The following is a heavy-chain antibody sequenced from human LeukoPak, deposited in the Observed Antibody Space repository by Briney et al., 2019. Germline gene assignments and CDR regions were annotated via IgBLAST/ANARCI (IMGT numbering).Heavy chain of an antibody. J-gene: IGHJ5*02. CDR3: ARRTPNQFWSGYYGGNWFDP. V-gene: IGHV4-39*01. CDR2: IYYSGST. CDR1: GSSISSSSYY. Sequence: SETLSLTCTVSGSSISSSSYYWGWIRQPPGKGLEWIGSIYYSGSTYYNPSLKSRVTISVDTSKNQFSLKLSSVTAADTAVYYCARRTPNQFWSGYYGGNWFDPWGQGTLVTVSS. D-gene: IGHD3-3*01.